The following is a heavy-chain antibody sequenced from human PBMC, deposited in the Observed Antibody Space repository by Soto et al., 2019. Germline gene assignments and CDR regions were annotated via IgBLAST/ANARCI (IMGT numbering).Heavy chain of an antibody. CDR2: INHSGST. CDR1: GGSFSGYY. D-gene: IGHD3-10*01. Sequence: LSLPCAVYGGSFSGYYWSWIRQPPGKGLEWIGEINHSGSTNYNPSLKSRVTISVDTSKNQFSLKLSSVTAADTAVYYCARGLRFGEPNWFDPWGQGTLVTVSS. CDR3: ARGLRFGEPNWFDP. V-gene: IGHV4-34*01. J-gene: IGHJ5*02.